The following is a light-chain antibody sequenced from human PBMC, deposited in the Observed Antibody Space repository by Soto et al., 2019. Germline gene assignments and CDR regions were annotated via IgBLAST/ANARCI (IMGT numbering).Light chain of an antibody. J-gene: IGLJ3*02. V-gene: IGLV2-14*03. CDR1: TSDVGAYSY. Sequence: QSVLTQPASVSGSLGQSITISCTGTTSDVGAYSYVSWYQQHPGKAPQLVIYDVTNRPSGVSNRFSGSKSGNTASLTISGLQAEDEADYYCSSYPSSSTLVFGGGTKPTVL. CDR2: DVT. CDR3: SSYPSSSTLV.